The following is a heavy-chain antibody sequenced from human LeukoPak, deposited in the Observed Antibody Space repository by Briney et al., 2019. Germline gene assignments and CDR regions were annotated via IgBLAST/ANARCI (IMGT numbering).Heavy chain of an antibody. CDR3: ATQWLADHYFDY. CDR2: ISGSGGST. CDR1: GFTFSSYA. J-gene: IGHJ4*02. D-gene: IGHD6-19*01. V-gene: IGHV3-23*01. Sequence: PGGSLRLSCAASGFTFSSYAMSWVRQAPGNGLEWVSAISGSGGSTYYADSVKGLFTISRDNSKNTLYLQMNSLRAEDTAVYYCATQWLADHYFDYWGQGTLVTVSS.